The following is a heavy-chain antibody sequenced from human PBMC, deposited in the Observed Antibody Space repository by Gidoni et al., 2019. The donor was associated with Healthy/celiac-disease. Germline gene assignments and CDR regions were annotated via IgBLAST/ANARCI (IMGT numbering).Heavy chain of an antibody. Sequence: EVQLVESGGGLLQPGGSLRLSCAAPGFTFSSYSMNWVRQAPGKGLEWVSYISSSSSTIYYADSVKGRFTISRDNAKNSLYLQMNSLRAEDTAVYYCARVSAARYDYYYYGMDVWGQGTTVTVSS. CDR1: GFTFSSYS. J-gene: IGHJ6*02. D-gene: IGHD2-2*01. V-gene: IGHV3-48*04. CDR2: ISSSSSTI. CDR3: ARVSAARYDYYYYGMDV.